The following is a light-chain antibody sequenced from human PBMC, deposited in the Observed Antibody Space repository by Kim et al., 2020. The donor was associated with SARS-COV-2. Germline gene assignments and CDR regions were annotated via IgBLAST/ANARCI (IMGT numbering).Light chain of an antibody. Sequence: SYELTQPSSVSVSPGQTARITCSGAVLAKKYARWFQQKPGQAPVLVIYKDSERPSGIPERFSGSSSGTTVTLTISGAQVEDEADYYCYSAADNNWVFGGGTQLTVL. CDR3: YSAADNNWV. J-gene: IGLJ3*02. CDR2: KDS. V-gene: IGLV3-27*01. CDR1: VLAKKY.